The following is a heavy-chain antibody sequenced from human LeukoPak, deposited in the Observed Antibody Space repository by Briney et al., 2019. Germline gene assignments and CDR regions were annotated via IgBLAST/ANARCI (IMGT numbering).Heavy chain of an antibody. CDR3: ARGGGSAAARRFDP. CDR1: GYTFTSYD. CDR2: MNPNSGNT. V-gene: IGHV1-8*03. D-gene: IGHD6-13*01. J-gene: IGHJ5*02. Sequence: ASVKVSCKASGYTFTSYDINWVRQAPGQGLEWMGWMNPNSGNTGYAQKFQGGVTITSHTSISTAYMELSSLRSEDTAVYYCARGGGSAAARRFDPWGQGTLVTVSS.